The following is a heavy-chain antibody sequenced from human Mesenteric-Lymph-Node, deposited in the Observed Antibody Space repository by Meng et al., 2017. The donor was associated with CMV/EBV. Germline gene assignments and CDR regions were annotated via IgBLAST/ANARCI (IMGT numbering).Heavy chain of an antibody. CDR2: IRYDGSNK. V-gene: IGHV3-30*02. D-gene: IGHD2-8*02. Sequence: GESLKISCAASGFTFSSYGMHWVHQAPGKGLEWVAFIRYDGSNKYYADSVKGRFTISRDNSKNTLYLQMNSLRAEDTAVYYCANPLVGFDCWGQGTLVTVSS. CDR3: ANPLVGFDC. CDR1: GFTFSSYG. J-gene: IGHJ4*02.